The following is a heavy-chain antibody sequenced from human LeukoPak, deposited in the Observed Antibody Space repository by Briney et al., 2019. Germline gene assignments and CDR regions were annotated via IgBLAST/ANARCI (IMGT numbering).Heavy chain of an antibody. D-gene: IGHD3-9*01. CDR3: ARGLRYFDWPNY. V-gene: IGHV1-8*01. J-gene: IGHJ4*02. CDR1: GYTFTNYD. CDR2: MNPNSGNT. Sequence: ASVKVSCKASGYTFTNYDINWVRQATGQGLEWMGWMNPNSGNTGYAQKFQGRVTMTRNTSISTAYMELSSLRSDDTAVYYCARGLRYFDWPNYWGQGTLVTVSS.